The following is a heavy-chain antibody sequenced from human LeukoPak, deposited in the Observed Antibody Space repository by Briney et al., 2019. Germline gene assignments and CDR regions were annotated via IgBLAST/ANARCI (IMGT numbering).Heavy chain of an antibody. CDR3: ARGGSYSEYSQH. Sequence: ASVKVSCKASGYTFTSYGISWVRQAPGQGLKWMGWINPNSGGTDYAQMLQGRVTMTRDTSITTAYMELSSLRSDDTAVYYCARGGSYSEYSQHWGQGTLVTVSS. CDR2: INPNSGGT. V-gene: IGHV1-2*02. CDR1: GYTFTSYG. J-gene: IGHJ1*01. D-gene: IGHD1-26*01.